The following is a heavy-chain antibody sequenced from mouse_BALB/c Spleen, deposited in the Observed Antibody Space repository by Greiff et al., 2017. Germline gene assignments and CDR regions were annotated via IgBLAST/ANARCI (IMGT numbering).Heavy chain of an antibody. J-gene: IGHJ4*01. CDR3: ARKSGGGFYAMDY. Sequence: QVQLQQSGPGLVQPSQSLSITCTVSGFSLTSYGVHWVRQSPGKGLEWLGVIWSGGSTDYNAAFISRLSISKDNSKSQVFFKMNSLQANDTAIYYCARKSGGGFYAMDYWGQGTSVTVSS. CDR2: IWSGGST. V-gene: IGHV2-2*02. CDR1: GFSLTSYG.